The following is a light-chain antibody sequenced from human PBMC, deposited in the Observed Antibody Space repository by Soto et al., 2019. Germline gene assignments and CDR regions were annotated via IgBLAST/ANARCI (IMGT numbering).Light chain of an antibody. CDR1: SSDVGAYNY. V-gene: IGLV2-11*01. Sequence: QSALTQPRSVSGSPGQSVTISCTGTSSDVGAYNYVSWYQHHPGKAPKLVIYDVTKRPSGVPDRFAGSKSGNTASLTISGLQAEDEADYYCCSYAGSSLWXFGGGXKLTVL. CDR2: DVT. J-gene: IGLJ3*02. CDR3: CSYAGSSLWX.